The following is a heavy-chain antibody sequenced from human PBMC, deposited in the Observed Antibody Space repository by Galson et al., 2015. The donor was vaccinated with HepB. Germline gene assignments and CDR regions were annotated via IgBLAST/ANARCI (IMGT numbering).Heavy chain of an antibody. CDR3: AREVDWNSFDY. D-gene: IGHD1-7*01. CDR2: ISYDGNNK. Sequence: SLRLSCAASRVNFHNYVMHWVRQAPGKGLEWVAFISYDGNNKNYADSVKGRFTISRDNSKSTLYLQMSSLRTEDMAVYYCAREVDWNSFDYWGQGTLVTVSS. J-gene: IGHJ4*02. CDR1: RVNFHNYV. V-gene: IGHV3-30-3*01.